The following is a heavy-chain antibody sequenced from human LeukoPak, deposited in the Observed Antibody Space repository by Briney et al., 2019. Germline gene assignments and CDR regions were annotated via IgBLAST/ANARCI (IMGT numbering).Heavy chain of an antibody. V-gene: IGHV3-23*01. CDR1: GFTFSSYA. D-gene: IGHD2-2*01. CDR3: AKPYCSSTSCQTPYFDY. J-gene: IGHJ4*02. CDR2: IGSGGFTT. Sequence: PGGSLRLSCAASGFTFSSYAMSWVRQAPGKGLEWVSAIGSGGFTTYYADSVKGRFTISRDNSKNTLFLQMNSLRAGDTAVYYCAKPYCSSTSCQTPYFDYWGQGTLVTVSS.